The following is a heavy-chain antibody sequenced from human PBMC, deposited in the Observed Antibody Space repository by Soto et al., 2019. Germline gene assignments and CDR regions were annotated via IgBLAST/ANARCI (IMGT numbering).Heavy chain of an antibody. CDR3: ARGRMYYDFWSGLYGMDV. J-gene: IGHJ6*02. CDR2: INAGNGNT. CDR1: GYTFTSYA. V-gene: IGHV1-3*01. Sequence: ASVKVSCKASGYTFTSYAMHWVRQAPRQRLEWMGWINAGNGNTKYSQKFQGRVTITRDTSASTAYMELSSLRSEDTAVYYCARGRMYYDFWSGLYGMDVWGQGTTVTVSS. D-gene: IGHD3-3*01.